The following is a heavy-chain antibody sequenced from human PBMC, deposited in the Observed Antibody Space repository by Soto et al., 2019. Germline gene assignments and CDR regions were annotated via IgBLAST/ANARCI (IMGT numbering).Heavy chain of an antibody. CDR1: GGSISSYY. D-gene: IGHD6-19*01. CDR2: IYDSGRN. V-gene: IGHV4-59*01. J-gene: IGHJ6*02. Sequence: SETLYLTCTVSGGSISSYYWSWIRQPPGKGLEWIGYIYDSGRNNYNPGLKRRVTISVDTSKNQFSLKLSSVTAADTAVYYCARDYGQWLHGTYYYYGMDVWGQGTTVTVSS. CDR3: ARDYGQWLHGTYYYYGMDV.